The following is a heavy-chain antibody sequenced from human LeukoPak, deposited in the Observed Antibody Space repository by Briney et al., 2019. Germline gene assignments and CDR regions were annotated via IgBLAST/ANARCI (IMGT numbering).Heavy chain of an antibody. J-gene: IGHJ4*02. D-gene: IGHD2-21*02. CDR2: ISGSCGST. V-gene: IGHV3-23*01. CDR3: AKDQRVTSPIDY. CDR1: GFTFSSYA. Sequence: GGSLRLSCAASGFTFSSYAMSWVRQAPGKGLEWVSAISGSCGSTYYADSVKGRFTISRDNSKNTLYLQMSSLRAEDTAVYYCAKDQRVTSPIDYWGQGTLVTVSS.